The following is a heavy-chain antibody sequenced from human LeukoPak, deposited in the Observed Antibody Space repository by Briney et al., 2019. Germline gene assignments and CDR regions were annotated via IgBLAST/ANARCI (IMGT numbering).Heavy chain of an antibody. Sequence: PGGSLRLSCAASGFTFSNYGMHWVRQAPGKGLEWVAVIWYDGSKKYYADSVKGRFTISRDNSKNTVDLQMDSLRAEDTAVYHCAKDEIQGVIGAGPGYWGQGTLVTVSS. CDR1: GFTFSNYG. CDR3: AKDEIQGVIGAGPGY. V-gene: IGHV3-33*06. D-gene: IGHD1-26*01. J-gene: IGHJ4*02. CDR2: IWYDGSKK.